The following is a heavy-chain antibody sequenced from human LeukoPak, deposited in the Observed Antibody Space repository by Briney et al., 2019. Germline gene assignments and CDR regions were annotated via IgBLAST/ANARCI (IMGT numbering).Heavy chain of an antibody. Sequence: SETLSLTCTVSGGSISSYYWSWIRQPPGKGLEWIGYIYYSGSTNYNPSLKSRVTISVDTSKNQFSLKLSSVTAADTAVYYCARSESGDIVVVPAAFDPWGQGTLVTVSS. D-gene: IGHD2-2*01. CDR3: ARSESGDIVVVPAAFDP. J-gene: IGHJ5*02. CDR2: IYYSGST. CDR1: GGSISSYY. V-gene: IGHV4-59*01.